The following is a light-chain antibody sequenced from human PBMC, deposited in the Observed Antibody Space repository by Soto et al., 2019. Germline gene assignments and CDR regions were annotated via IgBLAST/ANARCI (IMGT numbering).Light chain of an antibody. J-gene: IGKJ3*01. V-gene: IGKV3-15*01. CDR1: QSLSRN. CDR2: DAS. CDR3: QDYDYWPPAFT. Sequence: EVLRTESPATLSVTPGERATLSCRASQSLSRNLAWYQQKPGQAPRLLIYDASTRASGIPARFSGSGSGTEFTLTISSLQSEDFALYYCQDYDYWPPAFTFGPGTKVDL.